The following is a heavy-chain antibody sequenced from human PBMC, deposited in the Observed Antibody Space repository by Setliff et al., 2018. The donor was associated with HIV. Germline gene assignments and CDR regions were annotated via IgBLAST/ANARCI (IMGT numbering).Heavy chain of an antibody. CDR1: GGSISTYY. CDR2: VYYNGNT. CDR3: ARQFPPYHSGAHYSDL. D-gene: IGHD6-19*01. V-gene: IGHV4-59*01. J-gene: IGHJ5*02. Sequence: SETLSLTCTVSGGSISTYYWSWIRQPPGKGLEWIGLVYYNGNTNYSPSLKSRVTISVDSSKNQFSLKLTSVTAADAAIYYCARQFPPYHSGAHYSDLWSQGTLVTVSS.